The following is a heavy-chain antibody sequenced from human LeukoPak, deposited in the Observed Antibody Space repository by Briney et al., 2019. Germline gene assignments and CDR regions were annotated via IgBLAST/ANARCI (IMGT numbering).Heavy chain of an antibody. D-gene: IGHD3-3*01. Sequence: SVKVSCKASGGTFSSYAISWVRQAPGQGLEWMGGIIPIFGTANYAQKFQGRVTITADESTSTAYMELSSLRSEDTAVYYCARVGDYDFWSGLSQSRYFDLWGRGTLVTVSS. CDR1: GGTFSSYA. CDR3: ARVGDYDFWSGLSQSRYFDL. J-gene: IGHJ2*01. CDR2: IIPIFGTA. V-gene: IGHV1-69*13.